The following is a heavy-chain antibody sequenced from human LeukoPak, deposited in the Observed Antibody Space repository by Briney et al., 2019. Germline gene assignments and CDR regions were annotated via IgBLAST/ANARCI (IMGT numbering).Heavy chain of an antibody. CDR1: GFNFSSYA. V-gene: IGHV3-30*04. Sequence: PGGSLRLSCAASGFNFSSYAMHWVRQAPGEGLEWVGLISYGGIGKSYADSVKGRFTISRDSSKRTLYLQMNSLRAEDTAMYYCARESWSDSVAFDIWGLGTMVIVSS. CDR3: ARESWSDSVAFDI. CDR2: ISYGGIGK. J-gene: IGHJ3*02. D-gene: IGHD3-3*01.